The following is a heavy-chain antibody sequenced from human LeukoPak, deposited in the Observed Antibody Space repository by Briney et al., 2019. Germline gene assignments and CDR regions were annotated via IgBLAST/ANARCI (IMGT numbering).Heavy chain of an antibody. CDR1: GGSISSSSYY. CDR3: ARGGLNYDFWSGRRYYYYYMDV. V-gene: IGHV4-39*07. Sequence: SETLSLTCTVSGGSISSSSYYWGWIRQPPGKGLEWIGSIYYSGSTNYNPSLKSRVTISVDTSKNQFSLKLSSVTAADTAVYYCARGGLNYDFWSGRRYYYYYMDVWGKGATVTVSS. J-gene: IGHJ6*03. D-gene: IGHD3-3*01. CDR2: IYYSGST.